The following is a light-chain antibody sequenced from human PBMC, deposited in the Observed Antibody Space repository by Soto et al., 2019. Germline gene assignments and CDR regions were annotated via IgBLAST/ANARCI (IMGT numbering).Light chain of an antibody. CDR1: GSNIGSNFG. CDR3: QSYDSSLSGSV. CDR2: SNN. Sequence: QSVLTQPPSVSGAPGQSVTISCTGGGSNIGSNFGVHWYQQLPGTAPRLLVYSNNNRPSGVPDRFSGSRSGPSASLAITGLLAEDEADYYCQSYDSSLSGSVFGTGTKVTVL. J-gene: IGLJ1*01. V-gene: IGLV1-40*01.